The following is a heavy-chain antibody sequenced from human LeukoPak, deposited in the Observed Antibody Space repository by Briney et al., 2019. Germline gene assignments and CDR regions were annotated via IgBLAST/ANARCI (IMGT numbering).Heavy chain of an antibody. CDR2: VWYDGSNK. Sequence: QPGRSLRLSCAASGFTFSSYGMHWVRQAPGKGLEWVAVVWYDGSNKYYADSVKGRFTISRGNSKNTLYLQMNSLRAEDTAVYYCARDLRPGIAAGLFDYWGQGTLVTVSS. J-gene: IGHJ4*02. CDR1: GFTFSSYG. D-gene: IGHD6-13*01. V-gene: IGHV3-33*01. CDR3: ARDLRPGIAAGLFDY.